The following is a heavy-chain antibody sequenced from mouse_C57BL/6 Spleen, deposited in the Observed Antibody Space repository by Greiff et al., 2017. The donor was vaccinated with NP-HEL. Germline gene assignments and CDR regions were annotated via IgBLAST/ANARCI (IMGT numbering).Heavy chain of an antibody. J-gene: IGHJ4*01. CDR3: ARRPIYYEYDGYAMDY. CDR1: GYAFTNYL. V-gene: IGHV1-54*01. CDR2: INPGSGGT. Sequence: VQLQESGAELVRPGTSVKVSCKASGYAFTNYLIEWVKQRPGQGLEWIGVINPGSGGTNYNEKFKGKATLTADKSSSTAYMQLSSLTSEDSAVYFCARRPIYYEYDGYAMDYWGQGTSVTVSS. D-gene: IGHD2-4*01.